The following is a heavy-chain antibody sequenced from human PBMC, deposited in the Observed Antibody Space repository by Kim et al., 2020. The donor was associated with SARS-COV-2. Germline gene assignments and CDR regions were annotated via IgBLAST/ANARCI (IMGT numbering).Heavy chain of an antibody. CDR2: ISRSSSYI. Sequence: GGSLRLSCAASGFTFSSYSMNWVRQAPGKGLEWVSSISRSSSYIYYADSVKGRFTISRDNAKNSLYLQMNSLRAEDTAVYYCARDVAAAGWLGENDYWGQGTLVTVSS. J-gene: IGHJ4*02. CDR1: GFTFSSYS. CDR3: ARDVAAAGWLGENDY. V-gene: IGHV3-21*01. D-gene: IGHD6-13*01.